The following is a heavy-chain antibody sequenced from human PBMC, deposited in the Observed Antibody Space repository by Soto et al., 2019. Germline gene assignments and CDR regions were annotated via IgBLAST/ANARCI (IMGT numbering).Heavy chain of an antibody. J-gene: IGHJ6*02. V-gene: IGHV3-11*01. CDR1: GFTFSDYY. Sequence: GGSLRLSCAASGFTFSDYYMSWIRQAPGKGLEWVSYISSSGSTIYYADSVKGRFTISRDNAKNSLYLQMNSLRAEDTAVYYCASGCTNGVCYSWYYYYGMDVWGQGTTVTAP. D-gene: IGHD2-8*01. CDR3: ASGCTNGVCYSWYYYYGMDV. CDR2: ISSSGSTI.